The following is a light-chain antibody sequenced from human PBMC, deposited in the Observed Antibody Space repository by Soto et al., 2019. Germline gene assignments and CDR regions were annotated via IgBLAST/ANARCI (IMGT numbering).Light chain of an antibody. Sequence: QSALTQPAPASGYLGQSITISCTGTSSDVGVYNYVSCYQQHPGKAPKLMIYDVSNRPSGVSNRFSGSKSRNTASLNISGLQAEDGADYYCSSYTSSSTRKLGFGTGTKLTV. V-gene: IGLV2-14*01. CDR3: SSYTSSSTRKLG. J-gene: IGLJ1*01. CDR2: DVS. CDR1: SSDVGVYNY.